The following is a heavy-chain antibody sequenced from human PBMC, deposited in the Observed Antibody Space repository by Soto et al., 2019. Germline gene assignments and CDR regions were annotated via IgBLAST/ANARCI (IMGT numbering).Heavy chain of an antibody. D-gene: IGHD3-10*01. V-gene: IGHV4-34*01. CDR3: ARALLMVRGVVSWFDP. CDR2: INHSGST. CDR1: GGSFSGYY. Sequence: QVPLQQWGAGLLKPSETLSLTCAVYGGSFSGYYWSWIRQPPGKGLEWIGEINHSGSTNYNPSLKSRVTISVDTSKNQFSLKLSSVTAADTAVYYCARALLMVRGVVSWFDPWGQGTLVTVSS. J-gene: IGHJ5*02.